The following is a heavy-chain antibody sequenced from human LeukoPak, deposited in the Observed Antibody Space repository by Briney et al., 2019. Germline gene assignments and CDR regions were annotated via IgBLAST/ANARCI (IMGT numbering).Heavy chain of an antibody. Sequence: ASVKVSCKASGYTFTSYGISWVRQAPGQGLEWMGWISAYNGNTNYAQRLQGRVTMTTDTSTSTAYMELRSLRSDDTAVYYCARDPKGYSSGWYGGYWFDPWGQGTLVTVSS. CDR2: ISAYNGNT. V-gene: IGHV1-18*01. CDR1: GYTFTSYG. J-gene: IGHJ5*02. CDR3: ARDPKGYSSGWYGGYWFDP. D-gene: IGHD6-19*01.